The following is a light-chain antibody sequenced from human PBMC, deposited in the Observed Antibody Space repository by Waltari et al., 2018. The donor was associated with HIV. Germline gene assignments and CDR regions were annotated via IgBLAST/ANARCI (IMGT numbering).Light chain of an antibody. Sequence: QSVMSHPPSASGTPAPTVTIPCSASFSNLRANTFNWYQQLPGPAPRLLTHGHNQRPSGVPDRFSGSRSGTSASLTIGGLQSEDEADYYCSAWDDSLRATVFGTGTRVTVL. J-gene: IGLJ1*01. CDR2: GHN. CDR1: FSNLRANT. CDR3: SAWDDSLRATV. V-gene: IGLV1-44*01.